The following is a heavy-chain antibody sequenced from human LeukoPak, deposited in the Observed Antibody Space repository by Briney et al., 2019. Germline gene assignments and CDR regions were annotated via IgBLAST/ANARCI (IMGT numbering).Heavy chain of an antibody. CDR2: ICSEGSNK. D-gene: IGHD3-10*01. CDR1: GFTFSYYA. V-gene: IGHV3-33*01. J-gene: IGHJ4*02. CDR3: ARELFSSGSCPDG. Sequence: PGRSLRLSCSASGFTFSYYAIHWVGQAPGKGLEGVALICSEGSNKYYADSVKGRITISRDNSKNTVYLQMNSLRAEDTALYYRARELFSSGSCPDGWGQGTLVTVSS.